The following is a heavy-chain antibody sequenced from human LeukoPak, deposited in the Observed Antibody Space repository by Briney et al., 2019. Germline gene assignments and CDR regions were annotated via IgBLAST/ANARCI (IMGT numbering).Heavy chain of an antibody. D-gene: IGHD6-19*01. Sequence: GGSLRLSCAASGFTFSSYGMHWVRQAPGKGLEWVAFIRYDGSNKYYADSVKGRFTISRDNSKNTLYLQMNSLRAEDTAVYYCAKDAGSYSGGWYWFDPWGQGTLVTVSS. CDR3: AKDAGSYSGGWYWFDP. CDR1: GFTFSSYG. CDR2: IRYDGSNK. J-gene: IGHJ5*02. V-gene: IGHV3-30*02.